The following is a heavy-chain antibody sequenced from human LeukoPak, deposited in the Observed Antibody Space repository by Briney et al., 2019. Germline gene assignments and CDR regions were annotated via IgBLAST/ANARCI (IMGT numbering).Heavy chain of an antibody. CDR3: ARGRFYCSSTSCYIFWFDP. V-gene: IGHV1-2*04. Sequence: ASVKVSCKASGYTFTGYYMHWVRQAPGQGLEWMGWINPNSGGTNYAQKFQGWVTMTRDTSISTAYMELSRLRSDDTAVYYCARGRFYCSSTSCYIFWFDPWGQGTLVTVSS. CDR2: INPNSGGT. D-gene: IGHD2-2*02. J-gene: IGHJ5*02. CDR1: GYTFTGYY.